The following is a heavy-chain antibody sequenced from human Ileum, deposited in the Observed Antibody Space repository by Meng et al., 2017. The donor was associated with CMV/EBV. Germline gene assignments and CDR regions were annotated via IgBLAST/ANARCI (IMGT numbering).Heavy chain of an antibody. J-gene: IGHJ5*02. CDR1: GYDRSGSYD. CDR3: ARVGKTIFGVLIGFDP. V-gene: IGHV4-61*01. D-gene: IGHD3-3*01. Sequence: GYDRSGSYDWWLSRQHPGKGLEWMGYIYYSGSTNYNPSRKSRVTISVDTSNNQFSLKLSYVTAADTAVYYCARVGKTIFGVLIGFDPWGQGTLVTVSS. CDR2: IYYSGST.